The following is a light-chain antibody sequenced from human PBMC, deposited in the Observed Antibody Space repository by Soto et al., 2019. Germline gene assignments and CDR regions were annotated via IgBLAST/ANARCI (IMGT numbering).Light chain of an antibody. CDR3: SSYTSSSPYV. CDR2: DVS. CDR1: SSDVGGYNY. Sequence: QSVLTQPASVSGSPGQSITISCTGTSSDVGGYNYVSWYQQHPGKAHKLIIYDVSNRPSGVSNRFSGSKSGNTASLTISGLQAEDEADYYCSSYTSSSPYVFGTGTKLTVL. J-gene: IGLJ1*01. V-gene: IGLV2-14*01.